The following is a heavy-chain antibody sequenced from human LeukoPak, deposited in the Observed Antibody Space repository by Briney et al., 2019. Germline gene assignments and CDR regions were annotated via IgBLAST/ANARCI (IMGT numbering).Heavy chain of an antibody. D-gene: IGHD2-8*01. CDR2: FDPEDGGT. V-gene: IGHV1-24*01. Sequence: ASVKVSCKVSGYTLTELSMHWVRQAPGKGLEWMGGFDPEDGGTIYAQKFQGRVTMTEDTSTDTAYMELSSLRSEDTAVYYCATDARPFGNCTNGGCLSDWGQGTLVTVSS. CDR3: ATDARPFGNCTNGGCLSD. CDR1: GYTLTELS. J-gene: IGHJ4*02.